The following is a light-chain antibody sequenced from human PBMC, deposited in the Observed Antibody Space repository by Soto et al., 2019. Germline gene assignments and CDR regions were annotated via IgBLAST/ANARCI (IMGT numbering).Light chain of an antibody. J-gene: IGLJ1*01. V-gene: IGLV2-23*03. Sequence: QSLLTQPASVSGSPGQSITISCTGTSSDVGSYNLASWYQQHPGKAPKLMIYEGSKRPSGVSNRFSGSKSGNTASLTISGLQAEDEADYYCCSYAGSSTFDFGPGTKVAVL. CDR3: CSYAGSSTFD. CDR1: SSDVGSYNL. CDR2: EGS.